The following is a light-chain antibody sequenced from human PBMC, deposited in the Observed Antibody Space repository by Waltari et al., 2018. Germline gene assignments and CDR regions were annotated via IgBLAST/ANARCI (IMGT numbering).Light chain of an antibody. CDR3: QQSYTTPLT. Sequence: DIQMTQSPSTLSASVGDRVTITCRASQSIKSWLAWYQQKPGKAPKYLIYATSTLESGVPSRFTGSGSGTDFTLTISSLQSEDFASYYCQQSYTTPLTFGGGTKVEVK. V-gene: IGKV1-39*01. CDR2: ATS. J-gene: IGKJ4*01. CDR1: QSIKSW.